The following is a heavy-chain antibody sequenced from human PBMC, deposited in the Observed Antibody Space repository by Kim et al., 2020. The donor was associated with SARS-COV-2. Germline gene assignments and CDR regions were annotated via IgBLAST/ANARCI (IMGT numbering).Heavy chain of an antibody. V-gene: IGHV2-5*01. J-gene: IGHJ6*02. CDR3: AHRRPLGYGMDV. Sequence: KRYSPSLKSSLTITKDTSKNQVVLTMTNMYPVDTATYYCAHRRPLGYGMDVWGQGTTVTVSS. CDR2: K.